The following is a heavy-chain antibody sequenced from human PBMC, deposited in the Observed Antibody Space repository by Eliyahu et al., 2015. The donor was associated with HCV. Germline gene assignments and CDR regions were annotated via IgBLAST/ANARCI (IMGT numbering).Heavy chain of an antibody. CDR1: GFTFNGYW. Sequence: EVQLVESGGGVVQPGGSLRLSCAASGFTFNGYWMYWVRQAPGKGLVWVSHINTDGSSTSYADFVRGRFTISRDNAKNTVYLQMNSLRGEDTAVYYCARDASLFYYGSGMGPWGQGSLVTVSS. CDR2: INTDGSST. D-gene: IGHD3-10*01. CDR3: ARDASLFYYGSGMGP. J-gene: IGHJ5*02. V-gene: IGHV3-74*01.